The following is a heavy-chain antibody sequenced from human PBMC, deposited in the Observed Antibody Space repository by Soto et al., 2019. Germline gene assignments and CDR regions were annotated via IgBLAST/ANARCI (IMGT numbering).Heavy chain of an antibody. CDR2: IIPIFSSA. D-gene: IGHD3-22*01. CDR3: ANRNSGYSSPADFFDY. CDR1: GDTFSSYA. V-gene: IGHV1-69*05. Sequence: QVQLVQSGAEVKKPGSSVKVSCKASGDTFSSYAINWVRQAPGQGLEWMGGIIPIFSSANYAQQFQGRVTMTSDESTRPAYMAGRSLRYEDTAVYYCANRNSGYSSPADFFDYWGQGTLVTVSS. J-gene: IGHJ4*02.